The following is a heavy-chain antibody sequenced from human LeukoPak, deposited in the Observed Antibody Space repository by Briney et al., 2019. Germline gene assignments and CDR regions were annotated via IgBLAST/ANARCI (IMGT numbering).Heavy chain of an antibody. J-gene: IGHJ4*02. Sequence: QSGGPLSLSCSVSGFIVSSNYMSWLRQAPGKGLEYVSVIYTDGRTYYADSVKGRFIISRDNSRNTLYLQMNSLRAEDTAVYYCVTTTWDAVMIHTPPFDHWGQGTLVTVSS. CDR3: VTTTWDAVMIHTPPFDH. V-gene: IGHV3-66*01. D-gene: IGHD3-16*01. CDR1: GFIVSSNY. CDR2: IYTDGRT.